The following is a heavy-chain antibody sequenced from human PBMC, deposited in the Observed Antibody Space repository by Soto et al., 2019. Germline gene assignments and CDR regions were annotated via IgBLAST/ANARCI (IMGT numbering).Heavy chain of an antibody. J-gene: IGHJ3*02. CDR3: ASGYCSGGSCYLRQDDAFDI. CDR1: GFTFSSYG. Sequence: QVQLVESGGGVVQPGRSLRLSCAASGFTFSSYGMHWVRQAPGKGLEWVAVISYDGSNKYYADSVKGRFTISRDNSTDTLYRQMNSRRGEDTAVYYCASGYCSGGSCYLRQDDAFDIWGQGTMVTVSS. V-gene: IGHV3-30*03. CDR2: ISYDGSNK. D-gene: IGHD2-15*01.